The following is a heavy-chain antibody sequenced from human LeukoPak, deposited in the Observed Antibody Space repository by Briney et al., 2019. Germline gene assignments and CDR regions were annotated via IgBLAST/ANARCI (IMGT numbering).Heavy chain of an antibody. Sequence: ASVKVSCKASGYTFTSYDINWVRQATGQGLEWMGWVNPNSGHTGYAQKFQGRVNMTRNTSISTAYMELSSLTSEDTAVYYCARGAPGSYCSGGSCPSFDYWGQGTLVSVSS. CDR1: GYTFTSYD. CDR3: ARGAPGSYCSGGSCPSFDY. J-gene: IGHJ4*02. CDR2: VNPNSGHT. D-gene: IGHD2-15*01. V-gene: IGHV1-8*01.